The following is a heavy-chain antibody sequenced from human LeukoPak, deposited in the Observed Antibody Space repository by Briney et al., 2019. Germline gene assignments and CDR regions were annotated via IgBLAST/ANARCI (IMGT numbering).Heavy chain of an antibody. D-gene: IGHD2-15*01. V-gene: IGHV3-23*01. CDR3: AKDLEPEDIVVVVAANLGYDY. J-gene: IGHJ4*02. Sequence: GGSLRLSCAASGFTFSSYAMSWVRQAPGKGLEWVSAISGSGGSTYYADSVKGRFTISRDNSKITLYLQMNSLRAEDTAVYYCAKDLEPEDIVVVVAANLGYDYWGQGTLVTVSS. CDR2: ISGSGGST. CDR1: GFTFSSYA.